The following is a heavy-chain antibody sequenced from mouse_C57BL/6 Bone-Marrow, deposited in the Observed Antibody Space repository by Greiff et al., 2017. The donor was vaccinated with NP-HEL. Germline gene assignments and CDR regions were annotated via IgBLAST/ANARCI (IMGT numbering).Heavy chain of an antibody. CDR1: GYTFTDYS. D-gene: IGHD2-5*01. V-gene: IGHV1-76*01. CDR3: ARKDYSNLFYAMDY. Sequence: VQLQQSGAELVRPGASVKLSCKASGYTFTDYSINWVKQRPGQGLEWIARIYPGSGNTYYNEKFKGKATLTAEKSSSTAYMQLSSLTSEDSAVYFCARKDYSNLFYAMDYWGQGTSVTVSS. CDR2: IYPGSGNT. J-gene: IGHJ4*01.